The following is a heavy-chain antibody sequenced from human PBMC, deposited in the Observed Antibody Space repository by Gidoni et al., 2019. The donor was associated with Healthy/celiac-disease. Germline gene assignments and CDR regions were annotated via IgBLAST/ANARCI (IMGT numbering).Heavy chain of an antibody. CDR2: ISYDGSNK. V-gene: IGHV3-30-3*01. Sequence: QVQLVESGGGVVEPGRSLRLSCAASGFTFSSYAMHWVRQAPGKGLEWVAVISYDGSNKYYADSVKGRFTISRDNSKNTLYLQMNSLRAEDTAVYYCARDLTFHYYGSGSYDYWGQGTLVTVSS. J-gene: IGHJ4*02. CDR1: GFTFSSYA. D-gene: IGHD3-10*01. CDR3: ARDLTFHYYGSGSYDY.